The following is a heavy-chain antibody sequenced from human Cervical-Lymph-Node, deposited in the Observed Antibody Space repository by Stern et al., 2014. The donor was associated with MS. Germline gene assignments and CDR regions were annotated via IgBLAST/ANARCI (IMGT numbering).Heavy chain of an antibody. CDR2: IYTSGST. D-gene: IGHD6-13*01. Sequence: QVQLQESGPGLVKPSQTLSLTCTVSGGSFSSGSNYWSWVRQPAGKGLEWIGRIYTSGSTNYNPSLKSRVTISIDTSNNELSLKLASVTAADTAVYYCARVHWQQLALDYWGQGTLVTVSS. CDR3: ARVHWQQLALDY. J-gene: IGHJ4*02. CDR1: GGSFSSGSNY. V-gene: IGHV4-61*02.